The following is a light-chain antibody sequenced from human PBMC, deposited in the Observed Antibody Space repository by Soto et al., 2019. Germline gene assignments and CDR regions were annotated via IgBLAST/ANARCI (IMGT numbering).Light chain of an antibody. V-gene: IGKV3-20*01. CDR1: QSISSTY. CDR2: GAS. Sequence: ESVLIPAPGTPFLSPGERATLSCRASQSISSTYLAWYQQKPGQAPRLLIYGASSRATGVPDRFSGSGSGTDFTLTISRLEPEDFAVYYCQQYGSSTGTFGQGTKVDIK. J-gene: IGKJ1*01. CDR3: QQYGSSTGT.